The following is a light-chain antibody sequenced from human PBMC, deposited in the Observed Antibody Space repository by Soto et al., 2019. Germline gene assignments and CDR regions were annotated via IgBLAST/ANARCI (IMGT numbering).Light chain of an antibody. CDR1: QSVSSSY. Sequence: TLSCRASQSVSSSYLAWHQQKPGQAPRLLIYGTSSRATAIPDRFSGSGSGTDFTLTISRLEPEDFAVYYCQQYGSSSWTFGQVVKVDIK. V-gene: IGKV3-20*01. CDR2: GTS. J-gene: IGKJ1*01. CDR3: QQYGSSSWT.